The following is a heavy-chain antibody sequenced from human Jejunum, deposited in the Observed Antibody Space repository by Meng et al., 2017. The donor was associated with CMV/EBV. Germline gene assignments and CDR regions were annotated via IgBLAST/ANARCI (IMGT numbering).Heavy chain of an antibody. CDR1: GDSVSSDNAA. V-gene: IGHV6-1*01. D-gene: IGHD3-10*01. J-gene: IGHJ4*02. Sequence: LPCAISGDSVSSDNAAWNWIRQSPSRGLEWLGRTYHRSQWYTDYAISVQSRITINADTSKNQFSLHLNSVSPEDTAVYYCARGWALDYWGQGTLVTVSS. CDR3: ARGWALDY. CDR2: TYHRSQWYT.